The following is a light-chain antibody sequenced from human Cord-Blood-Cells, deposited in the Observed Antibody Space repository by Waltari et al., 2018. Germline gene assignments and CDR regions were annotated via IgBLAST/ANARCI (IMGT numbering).Light chain of an antibody. J-gene: IGLJ1*01. CDR2: EVS. Sequence: QSALTQPASVSGSPGQSITISCTGTSSDVGGYNYVSWYQQHPGKAPKLMIYEVSNRASAVSNRFSGSKSGNTASLTISGLQAEDEADYYCSSYTSSSTYVFGTGTKVTVL. CDR1: SSDVGGYNY. CDR3: SSYTSSSTYV. V-gene: IGLV2-14*01.